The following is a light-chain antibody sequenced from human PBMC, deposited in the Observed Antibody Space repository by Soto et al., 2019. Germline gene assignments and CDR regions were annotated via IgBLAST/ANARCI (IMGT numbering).Light chain of an antibody. V-gene: IGLV1-44*01. CDR2: SSY. CDR3: AAWDDSLNALL. Sequence: QSVLTQPPSASGTPGQRITLSCSGSSSNIGSNAVNWYRQLPGTAPKLLIYSSYQRPSGVPDRFSGSKSGTSASLAISGRQSEDEADYYCAAWDDSLNALLFGGGTQLTVL. CDR1: SSNIGSNA. J-gene: IGLJ2*01.